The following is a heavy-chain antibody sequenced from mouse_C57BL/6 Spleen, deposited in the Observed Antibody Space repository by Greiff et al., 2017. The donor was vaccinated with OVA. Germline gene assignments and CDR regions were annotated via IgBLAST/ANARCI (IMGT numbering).Heavy chain of an antibody. V-gene: IGHV1-69*01. CDR2: IDPSDSYT. CDR1: GYTFTSYW. Sequence: VQLQQPGAELVMPGASVKLSCKASGYTFTSYWMHWVKQRPGQGLGWIGEIDPSDSYTNYNQKFKGKSTLTVDKSSSTAYMQLSSLTSEDSAVYYCARGWDRAYWGQGTLVTVSA. D-gene: IGHD4-1*01. J-gene: IGHJ3*01. CDR3: ARGWDRAY.